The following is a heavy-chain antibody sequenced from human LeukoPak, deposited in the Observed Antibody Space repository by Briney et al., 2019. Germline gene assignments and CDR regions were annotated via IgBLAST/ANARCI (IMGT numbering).Heavy chain of an antibody. CDR2: VSYDGSNE. V-gene: IGHV3-30-3*01. CDR1: GFTFSSYA. J-gene: IGHJ4*02. CDR3: ARDFVLRYFDWLLFLDY. D-gene: IGHD3-9*01. Sequence: HSGGSLRLSCAASGFTFSSYAMHWVRQAPGKGLEWVAVVSYDGSNEYYADSVKGRFTISRDNSKNTLYLQMNSLRAEDTAVYYCARDFVLRYFDWLLFLDYWGQGTLVTVSS.